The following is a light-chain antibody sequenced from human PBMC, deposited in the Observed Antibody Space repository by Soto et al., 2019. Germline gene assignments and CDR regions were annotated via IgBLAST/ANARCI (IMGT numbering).Light chain of an antibody. CDR2: GAS. CDR3: QQYGSSPRT. V-gene: IGKV3-20*01. CDR1: QSVSNTY. J-gene: IGKJ1*01. Sequence: EIVLTQSPDTLSLSPGERATLSCRASQSVSNTYLAWYHQKPGQAPRLLIYGASSRATGIPDRFSGSGSGTDFTLTISRLEPEDFAVYYCQQYGSSPRTFGQGTKVDIK.